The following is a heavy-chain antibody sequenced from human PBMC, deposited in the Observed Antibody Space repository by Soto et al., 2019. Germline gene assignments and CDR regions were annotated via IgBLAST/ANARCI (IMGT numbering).Heavy chain of an antibody. CDR1: GYY. CDR2: FNHSGST. Sequence: GYYWSWIRQPPGKGLEWIGEFNHSGSTNYNPSLKSRVTISVDTSKNQFSLKLSSVTAADTAVYYCARGGRYYDSSGYYYVRNYYYYGMDVWGQGTTVTVS. J-gene: IGHJ6*02. CDR3: ARGGRYYDSSGYYYVRNYYYYGMDV. D-gene: IGHD3-22*01. V-gene: IGHV4-34*01.